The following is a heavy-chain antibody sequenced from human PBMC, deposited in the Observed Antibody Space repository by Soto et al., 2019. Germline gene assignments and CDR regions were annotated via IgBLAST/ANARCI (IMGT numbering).Heavy chain of an antibody. CDR1: GFTFSRLA. J-gene: IGHJ4*02. CDR3: AKDATRTDGWYYFDY. Sequence: HPGGSLRLSCAASGFTFSRLAMGWVRQAPGKGLEWVSVIDYSGGTTYYTDSVKGRFIISRDNSKKMLYLQMNSLRAEDTAVYYCAKDATRTDGWYYFDYWGQGALVTVSS. V-gene: IGHV3-23*01. D-gene: IGHD6-19*01. CDR2: IDYSGGTT.